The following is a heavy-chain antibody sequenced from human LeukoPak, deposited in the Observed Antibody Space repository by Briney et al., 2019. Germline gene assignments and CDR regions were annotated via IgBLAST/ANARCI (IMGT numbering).Heavy chain of an antibody. CDR1: GGSFSGYY. CDR3: ASEYCSGGSCYFVN. D-gene: IGHD2-15*01. CDR2: INHSGST. J-gene: IGHJ4*02. Sequence: SETLSLTCAVYGGSFSGYYWSWIRQPPGKGLEWIGEINHSGSTNYNPFLKSRVTISVDTSKNQFSLKLSSVTAADTAVYYCASEYCSGGSCYFVNWGQGTLVTVSS. V-gene: IGHV4-34*01.